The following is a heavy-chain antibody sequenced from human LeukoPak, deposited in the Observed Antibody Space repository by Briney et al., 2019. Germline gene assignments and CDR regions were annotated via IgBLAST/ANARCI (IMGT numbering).Heavy chain of an antibody. CDR2: VNTKSGNT. V-gene: IGHV1-8*03. Sequence: ASVKVSCKASGYTFTSYAMNWVRQATGQGLEWLGWVNTKSGNTGSAQNFQGRVTITRDTSISTAYMELNSLRSEDTAVYYCARVDGSPDYWGQGTLVTVSS. J-gene: IGHJ4*02. CDR3: ARVDGSPDY. CDR1: GYTFTSYA. D-gene: IGHD2-15*01.